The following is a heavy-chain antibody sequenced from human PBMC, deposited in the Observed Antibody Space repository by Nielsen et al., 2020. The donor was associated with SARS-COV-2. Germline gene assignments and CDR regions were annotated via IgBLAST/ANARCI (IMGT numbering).Heavy chain of an antibody. D-gene: IGHD5/OR15-5a*01. CDR2: ISSSSSYI. CDR3: ARSFYDDYFDY. Sequence: GVLKISCAASGFTFSSYSMNWVRQAPGKGLEWVSSISSSSSYIYYADSVKGRFTISRDNAKNSLYLQMNSLRAEDTAVYYCARSFYDDYFDYWGQGTLVTVSS. J-gene: IGHJ4*02. CDR1: GFTFSSYS. V-gene: IGHV3-21*01.